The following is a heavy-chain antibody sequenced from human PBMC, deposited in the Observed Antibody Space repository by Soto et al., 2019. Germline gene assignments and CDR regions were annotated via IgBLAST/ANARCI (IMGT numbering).Heavy chain of an antibody. CDR3: ATRMGKRTVLLWFGELDYYYYGMDV. CDR2: ISGSGGST. J-gene: IGHJ6*02. CDR1: GFTFSSYA. D-gene: IGHD3-10*01. Sequence: GGSLRLSCAASGFTFSSYAMSWVRQAPGKGLEWVSAISGSGGSTYYADSVKGRFTISRHNSKNTLYLQMNSLRAEDTAVYYCATRMGKRTVLLWFGELDYYYYGMDVWGQGTTVTVSS. V-gene: IGHV3-23*01.